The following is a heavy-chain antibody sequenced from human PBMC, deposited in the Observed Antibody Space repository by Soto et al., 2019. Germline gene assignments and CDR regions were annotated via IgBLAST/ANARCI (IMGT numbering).Heavy chain of an antibody. Sequence: QVQLVESGGGVVQPGRSLRLSCAASGFTFSSFTMHWVRQAPGKGLEWVAVISEDGSYKYYADSVQGRITIFRDNSKNTLYLQLNSLRPEDTAVYFCARDPEDKYYFDFWGQGTLVTVSS. CDR3: ARDPEDKYYFDF. V-gene: IGHV3-30*04. CDR1: GFTFSSFT. D-gene: IGHD2-15*01. J-gene: IGHJ4*02. CDR2: ISEDGSYK.